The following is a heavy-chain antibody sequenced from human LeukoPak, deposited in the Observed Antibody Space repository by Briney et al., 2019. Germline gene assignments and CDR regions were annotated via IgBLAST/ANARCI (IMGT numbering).Heavy chain of an antibody. Sequence: SGGSLRLSCAASGFTFTSYAMHWVRQAPGQRLEWMGWINAGNGNTKYSQKFQGRVTITRDTSASTAYMELSSLRSEDTAVYYCARDVSGSYSYWGQGTLVTVSS. CDR3: ARDVSGSYSY. CDR1: GFTFTSYA. V-gene: IGHV1-3*01. CDR2: INAGNGNT. J-gene: IGHJ4*02. D-gene: IGHD1-26*01.